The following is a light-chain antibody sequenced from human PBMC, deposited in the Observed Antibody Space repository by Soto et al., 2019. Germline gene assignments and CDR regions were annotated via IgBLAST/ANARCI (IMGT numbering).Light chain of an antibody. CDR1: SRDVGGYNY. Sequence: QSVLTQPASVSGSPGQSITISCTGTSRDVGGYNYVSWYQQHPGKAPKFMIYDVSQRPSGVPARFSGSKSGNTASLTISGLQAEDEADYYCCSYAGSYTYVFGTGTKVTVL. V-gene: IGLV2-11*01. CDR3: CSYAGSYTYV. CDR2: DVS. J-gene: IGLJ1*01.